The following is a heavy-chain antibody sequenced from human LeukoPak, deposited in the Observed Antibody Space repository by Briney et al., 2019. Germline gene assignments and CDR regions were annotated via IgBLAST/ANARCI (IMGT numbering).Heavy chain of an antibody. CDR2: ISSSGSTI. Sequence: GGSLRLSCAASGFTSSSYEMNWVRQAPGKGLEWVSCISSSGSTIYYADSVKGRFTISRDNAKNSLYLQMNSLRAEDTAVYYCARDSPYYYDSSGHPNWGQGTLVTVSS. CDR3: ARDSPYYYDSSGHPN. J-gene: IGHJ4*02. CDR1: GFTSSSYE. D-gene: IGHD3-22*01. V-gene: IGHV3-48*03.